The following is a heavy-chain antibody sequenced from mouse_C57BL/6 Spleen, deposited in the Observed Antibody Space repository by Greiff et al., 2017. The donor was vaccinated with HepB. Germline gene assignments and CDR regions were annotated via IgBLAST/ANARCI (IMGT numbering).Heavy chain of an antibody. CDR1: GYTFTDYY. Sequence: VQLQQSGPELVKPGASVKMSCKASGYTFTDYYMNWVKQSHGQSLEWIGYINPNNGGTSYNQKFKSKATLTVNKSSSTAYMELSSLTSEDSAVYYCARRGSGVYVYCFDYWGQGTTLTVSS. J-gene: IGHJ2*01. V-gene: IGHV1-22*01. CDR3: ARRGSGVYVYCFDY. D-gene: IGHD1-1*02. CDR2: INPNNGGT.